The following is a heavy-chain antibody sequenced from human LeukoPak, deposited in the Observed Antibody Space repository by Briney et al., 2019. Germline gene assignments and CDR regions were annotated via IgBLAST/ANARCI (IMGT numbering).Heavy chain of an antibody. CDR1: GGSISNSNYY. CDR2: IYYSGST. J-gene: IGHJ3*02. CDR3: ARGPEGGARGAFYI. D-gene: IGHD1-26*01. V-gene: IGHV4-39*01. Sequence: SETLSLTCTVSGGSISNSNYYWGWIRQPPGKGLEWIGSIYYSGSTYYSPSLKSRVTISLGTSKNQFSLKLSSVTAADTAVYYCARGPEGGARGAFYIWGQGTMVTVSS.